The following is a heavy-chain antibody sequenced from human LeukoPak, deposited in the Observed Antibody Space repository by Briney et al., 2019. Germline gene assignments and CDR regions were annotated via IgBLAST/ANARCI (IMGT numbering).Heavy chain of an antibody. CDR1: GFTFSSYG. CDR2: IWYGGSNK. Sequence: GGSLRLSCAASGFTFSSYGMLWVRQAPGKGRVWVADIWYGGSNKYYADPVRGRFTISRDNSKNTLYLQLKRLRAEDTAVYYRARDGTPWAEEYQLLYHFDYWRQGTQVTVSS. V-gene: IGHV3-33*01. J-gene: IGHJ4*02. CDR3: ARDGTPWAEEYQLLYHFDY. D-gene: IGHD2-2*02.